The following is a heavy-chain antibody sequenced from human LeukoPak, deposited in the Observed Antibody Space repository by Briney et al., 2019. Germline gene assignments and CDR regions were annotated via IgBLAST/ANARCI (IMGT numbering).Heavy chain of an antibody. CDR1: GFTCSSYG. D-gene: IGHD5-18*01. Sequence: GVSVSLYCAASGFTCSSYGMLWLPHAQGKGLVGLTFIRYDGSNKYYAVSVKGRFTISRDNSKNTLYLQMNSLRAEDTAVYYCAKEDTAMAIDYWGQGTLVTVSS. J-gene: IGHJ4*02. CDR3: AKEDTAMAIDY. CDR2: IRYDGSNK. V-gene: IGHV3-30*02.